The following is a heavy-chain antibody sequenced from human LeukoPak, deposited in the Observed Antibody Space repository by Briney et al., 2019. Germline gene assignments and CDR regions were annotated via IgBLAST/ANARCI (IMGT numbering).Heavy chain of an antibody. CDR1: GGSISSGGYY. CDR2: IYYSGST. J-gene: IGHJ6*02. CDR3: ARDRPAYSNGRAYGMDV. V-gene: IGHV4-61*08. D-gene: IGHD6-19*01. Sequence: SETLSLTCTVSGGSISSGGYYWSWIRQPPGKGLEWIGYIYYSGSTNYNPSLKSRVTMSVDTSKNQFSLKLTSVTAADTAVYYCARDRPAYSNGRAYGMDVWGQGTTVTVSS.